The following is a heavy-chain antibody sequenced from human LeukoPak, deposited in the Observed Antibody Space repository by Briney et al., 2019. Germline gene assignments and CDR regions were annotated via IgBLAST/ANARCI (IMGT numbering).Heavy chain of an antibody. V-gene: IGHV4-39*01. J-gene: IGHJ4*02. CDR2: IYYSGST. D-gene: IGHD3-22*01. Sequence: PSETLSLTCTVSGGSISSSSYYWGWIRQPPGKGLEWIGSIYYSGSTYYNPSLKSRVTISVDTSKNQFSLKLSSVTAADTAVYYCAIVVAYYFDYWGQGTLVTVSS. CDR3: AIVVAYYFDY. CDR1: GGSISSSSYY.